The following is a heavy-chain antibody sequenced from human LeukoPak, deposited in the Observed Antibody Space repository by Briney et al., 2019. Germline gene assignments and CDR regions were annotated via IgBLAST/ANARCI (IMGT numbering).Heavy chain of an antibody. V-gene: IGHV3-48*01. CDR2: IRSSSTTI. CDR3: ARGDILTGSDYYYYMDV. CDR1: GFTFSTFA. D-gene: IGHD3-9*01. Sequence: PGGSLRLSCAASGFTFSTFAMLWVRQPPGKGLEWVSYIRSSSTTIYYADSVKGRFTISTDNAKNSLYLQMNSLRAEDTAVYYCARGDILTGSDYYYYMDVWGKGTTVTISS. J-gene: IGHJ6*03.